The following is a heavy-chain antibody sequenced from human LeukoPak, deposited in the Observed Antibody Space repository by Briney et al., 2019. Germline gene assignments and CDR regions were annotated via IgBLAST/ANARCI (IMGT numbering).Heavy chain of an antibody. J-gene: IGHJ4*02. V-gene: IGHV4-59*01. D-gene: IGHD3-22*01. CDR1: GGSISNYY. Sequence: SETLSLTCSVAGGSISNYYWSWIRQPPGKGLEWIAYIHYSGNTNYNPSLKSRVTISVDTSKNQFSLKLASVTAADTAVYYCARVDDTSGYFYKFDYWGQGTLVTVSS. CDR3: ARVDDTSGYFYKFDY. CDR2: IHYSGNT.